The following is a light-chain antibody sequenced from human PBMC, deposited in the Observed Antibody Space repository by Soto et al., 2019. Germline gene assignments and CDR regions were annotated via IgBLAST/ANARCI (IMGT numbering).Light chain of an antibody. V-gene: IGLV2-23*01. CDR3: CSYAGSSSFV. Sequence: QSVLTQPASVSGSPGQAITVSCSGTSSDIGAHNFVSWYQQHPGKAPKLMIYEGSKRPSGVSNRFSGSKSGNTASLTISGLQAEDEADYYCCSYAGSSSFVFGTGTKVTVL. CDR1: SSDIGAHNF. J-gene: IGLJ1*01. CDR2: EGS.